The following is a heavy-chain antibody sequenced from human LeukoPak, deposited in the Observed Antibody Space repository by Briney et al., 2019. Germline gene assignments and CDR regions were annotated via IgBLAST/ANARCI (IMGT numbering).Heavy chain of an antibody. CDR1: GGSISSYY. CDR2: IHYSGST. CDR3: ARVSGYDWESFYDY. Sequence: SETLSLTCTVSGGSISSYYWSWIRQPPGKGLEWIGYIHYSGSTNYNPSLKSRVTISVDTSKNQFSLRLSPVTAADTAVYYCARVSGYDWESFYDYWGQGTLVTVSS. J-gene: IGHJ4*02. D-gene: IGHD5-12*01. V-gene: IGHV4-59*01.